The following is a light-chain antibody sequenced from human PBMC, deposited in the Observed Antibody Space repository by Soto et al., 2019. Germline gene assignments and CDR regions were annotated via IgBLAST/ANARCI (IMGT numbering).Light chain of an antibody. CDR1: QSVRSTH. CDR3: QQRHMWPIM. J-gene: IGKJ5*01. Sequence: IVLTQSPGTLSLSPGERVTLSCRASQSVRSTHLAWYQLKPGRAPRLFIYGASSRATGIPDRFSGSGSGTDFTLTISSLEPEDSAVYYCQQRHMWPIMFGQGTRLEI. V-gene: IGKV3D-20*02. CDR2: GAS.